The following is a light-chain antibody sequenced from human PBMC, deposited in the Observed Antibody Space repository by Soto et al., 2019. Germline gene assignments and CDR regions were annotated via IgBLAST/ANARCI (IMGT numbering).Light chain of an antibody. Sequence: SYELTQPPSVSVAPGKTARITCGGTNIGSKSVPWYQQKPGQAPVLVIYYDSDRPSGIPERFSGSNSGNTATLTISRVEAGDEADYYCQVWDSSSDHVVFGGGTKVTVL. V-gene: IGLV3-21*04. CDR3: QVWDSSSDHVV. CDR2: YDS. J-gene: IGLJ2*01. CDR1: NIGSKS.